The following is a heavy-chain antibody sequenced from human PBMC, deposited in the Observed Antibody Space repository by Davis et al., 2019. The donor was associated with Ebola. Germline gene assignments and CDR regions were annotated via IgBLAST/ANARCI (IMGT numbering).Heavy chain of an antibody. J-gene: IGHJ3*02. CDR1: GFTFSSYS. Sequence: GESLKISCAASGFTFSSYSMSWVRQAPGKGLEWVSVIYSGGSTYYADSVKGRFTISRHNSKNTLYLQMNSLRAEDTAVYYCARGYGAVTAFDIWGQGTMVTVSS. V-gene: IGHV3-53*04. CDR3: ARGYGAVTAFDI. CDR2: IYSGGST. D-gene: IGHD6-19*01.